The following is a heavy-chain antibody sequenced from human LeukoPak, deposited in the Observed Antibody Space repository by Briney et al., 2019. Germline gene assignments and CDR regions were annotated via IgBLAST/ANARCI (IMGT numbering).Heavy chain of an antibody. J-gene: IGHJ5*02. D-gene: IGHD6-6*01. V-gene: IGHV1-2*02. Sequence: ASVKVSCKASGYTFTGYYMHWVRQAPGQGLEWMGWINPNSGGTNYAQKFQGRVTMTRDTSISTAYMELSRLRSDDTAVYYCARDYREYSSSMGGWFAPWGQGTLVTVSS. CDR3: ARDYREYSSSMGGWFAP. CDR1: GYTFTGYY. CDR2: INPNSGGT.